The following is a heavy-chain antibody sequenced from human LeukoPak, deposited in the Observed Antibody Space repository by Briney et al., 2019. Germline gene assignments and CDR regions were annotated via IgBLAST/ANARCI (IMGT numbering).Heavy chain of an antibody. CDR2: INHSGST. CDR3: ARGARQLSRGFYYYMDV. Sequence: SETLSLTCAVYGGSFSGYYWSWIRQPPGKGLEWIGEINHSGSTNYNPSLKSRVTISVDTSKNQFSLKLSSVTAADTAVYYCARGARQLSRGFYYYMDVWGKGTTVTVSS. CDR1: GGSFSGYY. J-gene: IGHJ6*03. D-gene: IGHD1-26*01. V-gene: IGHV4-34*01.